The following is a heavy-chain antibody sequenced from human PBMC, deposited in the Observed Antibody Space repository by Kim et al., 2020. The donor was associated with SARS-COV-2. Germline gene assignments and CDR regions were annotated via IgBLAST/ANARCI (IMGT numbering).Heavy chain of an antibody. CDR3: ARPRDGYNDLTFDY. V-gene: IGHV3-66*04. J-gene: IGHJ4*02. D-gene: IGHD5-12*01. Sequence: GGSLRLSCAASGFTVSSNYMSWVRQAPGKGLEWVSVIYSGGSTYYADSVKGRFTISRDNSKNTLYLQMNSLRAEDTAVYYCARPRDGYNDLTFDYWGQGTLVTVSS. CDR2: IYSGGST. CDR1: GFTVSSNY.